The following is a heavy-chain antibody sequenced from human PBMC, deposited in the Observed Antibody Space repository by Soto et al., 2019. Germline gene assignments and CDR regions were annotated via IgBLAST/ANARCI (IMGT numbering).Heavy chain of an antibody. Sequence: SLKISCQGSGYSFTTHWITWVRQTPGKGLEWMGRIDPSNSYINYSPSFQGHVTISIDRSNSTAYLKWSRLKASDKAIYYCARRLSGPKEEYNAYYFYGLDVWGQGTKVTVSS. CDR1: GYSFTTHW. V-gene: IGHV5-10-1*01. CDR2: IDPSNSYI. CDR3: ARRLSGPKEEYNAYYFYGLDV. D-gene: IGHD1-1*01. J-gene: IGHJ6*02.